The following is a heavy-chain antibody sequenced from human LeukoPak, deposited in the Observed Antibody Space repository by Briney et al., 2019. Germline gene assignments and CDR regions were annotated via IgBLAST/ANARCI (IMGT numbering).Heavy chain of an antibody. CDR2: ISGSGGST. Sequence: GGSLRLSCAASGFTFSSYAMSWVRQAPGKGLEWVSAISGSGGSTYYADSVKGRFTISRDNSKNTLYLQMNSLKGEDTAVYYCARRSNPPGRIDHWGQGTLVTVSS. CDR3: ARRSNPPGRIDH. V-gene: IGHV3-23*01. D-gene: IGHD1-14*01. J-gene: IGHJ4*02. CDR1: GFTFSSYA.